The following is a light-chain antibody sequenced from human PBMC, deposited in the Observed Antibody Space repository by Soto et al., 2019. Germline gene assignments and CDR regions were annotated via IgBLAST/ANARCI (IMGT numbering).Light chain of an antibody. CDR1: SSDVGGYNY. CDR2: EVS. J-gene: IGLJ2*01. V-gene: IGLV2-14*01. Sequence: QSALTQPASVSGSPGQSITISCTGTSSDVGGYNYVSWYQQHPGKAPKLMIYEVSNRPSGVSNRFSGSKSGNTASLTISGLQADDEADYYCSSDTSSSTLFGGGTKLTVL. CDR3: SSDTSSSTL.